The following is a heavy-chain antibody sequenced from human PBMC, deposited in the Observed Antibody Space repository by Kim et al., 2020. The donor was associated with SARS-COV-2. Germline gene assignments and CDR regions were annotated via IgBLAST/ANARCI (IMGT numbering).Heavy chain of an antibody. V-gene: IGHV3-30*04. CDR3: AMLSGSPVGGDAFDI. CDR2: ISYDGSNK. J-gene: IGHJ3*02. D-gene: IGHD1-26*01. Sequence: GGSLRLSCAASGFTFSSYAMHWVRQAPGKGLEWVAVISYDGSNKYYADSVKGRFTISRDNSKNTLYLQMNSLRAEDTAVYYCAMLSGSPVGGDAFDIWG. CDR1: GFTFSSYA.